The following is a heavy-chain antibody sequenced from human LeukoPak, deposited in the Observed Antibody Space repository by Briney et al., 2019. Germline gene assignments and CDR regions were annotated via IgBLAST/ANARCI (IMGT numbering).Heavy chain of an antibody. V-gene: IGHV1-2*06. CDR1: GYTFTGYY. CDR2: INPNSGGT. Sequence: ASVKVSCKASGYTFTGYYMQWVRQAPGQGLEWMGRINPNSGGTNYAQKFQGRVTMTRDTSISTAYMELSRLRSDDTAVYYCARDEDYCSGGSCYVSYYYYMDVWGKGTTVTVSS. J-gene: IGHJ6*03. CDR3: ARDEDYCSGGSCYVSYYYYMDV. D-gene: IGHD2-15*01.